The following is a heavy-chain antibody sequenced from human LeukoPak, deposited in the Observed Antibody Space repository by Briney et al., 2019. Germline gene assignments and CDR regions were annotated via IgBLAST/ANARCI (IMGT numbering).Heavy chain of an antibody. CDR3: AKDRVDGSGSQFDS. V-gene: IGHV3-23*01. D-gene: IGHD3-10*01. Sequence: GGSLRLPCAASGFTLSNHAMIWVRQAPGKGLEWVSSISGSGAMTYCADSVKGRFTISRDNAMDTLYLQMNSLRADDTAVYYCAKDRVDGSGSQFDSWGQGSLVIVSS. J-gene: IGHJ4*02. CDR2: ISGSGAMT. CDR1: GFTLSNHA.